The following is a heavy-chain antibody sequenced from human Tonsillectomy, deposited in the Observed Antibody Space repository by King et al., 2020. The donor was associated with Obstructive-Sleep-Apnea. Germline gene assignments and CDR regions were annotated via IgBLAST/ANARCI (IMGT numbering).Heavy chain of an antibody. J-gene: IGHJ6*02. V-gene: IGHV3-7*01. CDR1: GFTFTSYW. Sequence: VQLVESGGGLVQPGGSLRLSCATSGFTFTSYWMAWVRQAPGKGLEWVANIKQDGSVQFYEDSVKGRFTISRDNAKSSVFLQMNSLRVADTAVYYCRPPYYYGMAVWGQGTTVTVSS. CDR2: IKQDGSVQ. CDR3: RPPYYYGMAV.